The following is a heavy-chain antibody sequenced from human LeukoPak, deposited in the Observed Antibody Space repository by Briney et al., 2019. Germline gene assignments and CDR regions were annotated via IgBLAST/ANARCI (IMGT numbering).Heavy chain of an antibody. J-gene: IGHJ5*02. CDR3: ARAPYYDFWSGYYPSGNWFDP. CDR1: GFTFSSYS. V-gene: IGHV3-21*01. D-gene: IGHD3-3*01. CDR2: ISSSSSYI. Sequence: GGSLRLSCAASGFTFSSYSMNWVRQAPGKGLEWVSSISSSSSYIYYADSVKGRFTISRDNAKNSLYLQMNSLRAEDTAVYYCARAPYYDFWSGYYPSGNWFDPWGQGTLVTVSS.